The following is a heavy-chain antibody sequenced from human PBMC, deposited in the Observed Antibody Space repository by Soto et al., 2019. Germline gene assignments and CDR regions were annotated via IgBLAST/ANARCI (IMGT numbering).Heavy chain of an antibody. CDR1: GGSISSGNW. V-gene: IGHV4-4*02. J-gene: IGHJ4*02. CDR3: ARGLSTLSPPDY. D-gene: IGHD3-16*02. Sequence: QVQLQESGPGLVKPSGTLSLTCAVSGGSISSGNWWSWVRQPPGKGLEWIGEIYHSGSTNYNPSLNSRVXVXVXEPKTQFSLKLSSVTPAHTAVYYCARGLSTLSPPDYWGQGTLVTVSS. CDR2: IYHSGST.